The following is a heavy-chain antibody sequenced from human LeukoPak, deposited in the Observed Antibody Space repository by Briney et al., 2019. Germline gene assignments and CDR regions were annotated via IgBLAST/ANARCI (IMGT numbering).Heavy chain of an antibody. CDR2: INQGGSAI. CDR3: ATTYGDYAY. V-gene: IGHV3-7*01. D-gene: IGHD4-17*01. Sequence: GGSLRLSCAASGFTFSSYWMTWVRQAPGKGLEWVSNINQGGSAIHHVDSVKGRFTISRDNSKNSLYLQMNSLRAEDTAVYYCATTYGDYAYWGQGTLVTVSS. CDR1: GFTFSSYW. J-gene: IGHJ4*02.